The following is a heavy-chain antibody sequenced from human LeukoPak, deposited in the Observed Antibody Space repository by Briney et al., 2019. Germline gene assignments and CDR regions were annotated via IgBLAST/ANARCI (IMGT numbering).Heavy chain of an antibody. V-gene: IGHV1-69*04. Sequence: GASVKVSCKASGGTFSSYAISWVRQAPGQGLEWMGRIIPILGIANYAQKFQGRVTITADKSTSTAYMELSSLRSEDTAVYYCARAHTNSWPYFDYWGQGTLVTVSS. J-gene: IGHJ4*02. D-gene: IGHD6-13*01. CDR1: GGTFSSYA. CDR3: ARAHTNSWPYFDY. CDR2: IIPILGIA.